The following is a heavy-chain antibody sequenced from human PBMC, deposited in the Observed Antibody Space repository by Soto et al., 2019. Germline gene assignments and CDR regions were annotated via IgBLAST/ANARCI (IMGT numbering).Heavy chain of an antibody. CDR2: IYYSGRT. J-gene: IGHJ5*02. CDR1: GDSIRSGDYY. D-gene: IGHD1-26*01. CDR3: ARYSGSYWWLDP. V-gene: IGHV4-30-4*01. Sequence: QVQLQESGPGLVKPSQTLSLSCTVAGDSIRSGDYYWSLIRQPSGKGLEWLGYIYYSGRTHYNPSLKSRVTISVYTSKNQISLNLRSVTAADTAVDYCARYSGSYWWLDPWGQGTLVTVSS.